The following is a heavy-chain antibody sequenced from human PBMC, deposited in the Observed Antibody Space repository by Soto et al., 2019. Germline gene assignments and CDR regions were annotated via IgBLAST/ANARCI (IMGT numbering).Heavy chain of an antibody. CDR3: ASRLGATRFDK. CDR1: GGSISNTNW. V-gene: IGHV4-4*02. D-gene: IGHD1-26*01. Sequence: PXATLSLTSAISGGSISNTNWWSWFRQPPGKGLEWIGEIYHSGSTNYNPSLKSRLTISVDNSRDQFSLRLSSVTAADTAVYYCASRLGATRFDKWGQGILVTVSS. CDR2: IYHSGST. J-gene: IGHJ4*02.